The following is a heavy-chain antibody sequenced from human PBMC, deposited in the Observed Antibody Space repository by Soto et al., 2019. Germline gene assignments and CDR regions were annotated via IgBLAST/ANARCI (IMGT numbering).Heavy chain of an antibody. V-gene: IGHV4-34*01. CDR2: IHHSGTT. CDR3: ANDYGDYRNDAFDI. Sequence: VQLRQWGAGLLKPSETLSLTCAVYGGLYSDYYWSWIRQAPGKGLEWIGEIHHSGTTNYNPSLMSRVTITLDRSKNQFTLRLSSMTAADAAVYFCANDYGDYRNDAFDIWSPGTRVTVSS. D-gene: IGHD4-17*01. CDR1: GGLYSDYY. J-gene: IGHJ3*02.